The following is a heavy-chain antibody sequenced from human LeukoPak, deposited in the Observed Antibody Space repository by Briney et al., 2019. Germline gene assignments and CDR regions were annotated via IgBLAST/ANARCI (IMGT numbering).Heavy chain of an antibody. Sequence: PSETLSLTCAVYGGSFSGYYWSWIRQPPGKGLEWIGEINHSGSTNYNPSLKSRVTISVGTSKNQFSLKLSSVTAADTAVYYCARALLDGVPDYWGQGTLVTVSS. CDR1: GGSFSGYY. CDR3: ARALLDGVPDY. D-gene: IGHD3-3*01. CDR2: INHSGST. J-gene: IGHJ4*02. V-gene: IGHV4-34*01.